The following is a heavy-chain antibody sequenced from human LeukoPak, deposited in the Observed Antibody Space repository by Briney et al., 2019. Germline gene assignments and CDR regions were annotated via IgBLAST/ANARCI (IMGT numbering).Heavy chain of an antibody. V-gene: IGHV3-48*03. Sequence: GGSLRLSCAASGFTFSSYEMNWVRQAPGKGLEWVSYISSSGSTIYYADSVKGRFTISRDNAKNSLYLQMSSLRADDTAVYYCARVEASGYDYGAFDYWGQGTLVTVSS. D-gene: IGHD5-12*01. CDR2: ISSSGSTI. CDR1: GFTFSSYE. J-gene: IGHJ4*02. CDR3: ARVEASGYDYGAFDY.